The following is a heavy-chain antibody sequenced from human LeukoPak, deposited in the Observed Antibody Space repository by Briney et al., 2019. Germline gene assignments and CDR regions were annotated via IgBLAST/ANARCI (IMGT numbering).Heavy chain of an antibody. CDR1: GYTFISYY. V-gene: IGHV1-46*01. D-gene: IGHD1-26*01. CDR3: ATAGGVNSGSYPPPDF. Sequence: ASVKVSFKASGYTFISYYVHWVRQAPGQGLEWMGIIDPSGVSTVYAQKFQGRATMTRDTSTSTVYMEQSSLRSEDTAVYYCATAGGVNSGSYPPPDFWGQGTLVTVSS. CDR2: IDPSGVST. J-gene: IGHJ4*02.